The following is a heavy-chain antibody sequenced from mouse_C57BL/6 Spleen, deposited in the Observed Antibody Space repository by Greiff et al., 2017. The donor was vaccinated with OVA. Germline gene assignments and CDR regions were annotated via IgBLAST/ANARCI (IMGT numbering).Heavy chain of an antibody. Sequence: QVQLQQPGAELVMPGASVKLSCKASGYTFTSYWMHWVKQRPGQGLEWIGEIDPSDSYTNYNQKFKGKSTLTVDKSSSTAYMQLNSLTSEDSAVYYCAKRGTTHPYSDVWGTGTTVTVSS. CDR3: AKRGTTHPYSDV. J-gene: IGHJ1*03. D-gene: IGHD2-13*01. CDR2: IDPSDSYT. CDR1: GYTFTSYW. V-gene: IGHV1-69*01.